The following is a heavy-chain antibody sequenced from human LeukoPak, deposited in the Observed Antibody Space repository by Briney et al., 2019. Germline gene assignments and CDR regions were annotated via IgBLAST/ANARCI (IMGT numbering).Heavy chain of an antibody. Sequence: PGGTLRLSCAASGFTFSSYAMSWVRQAPGKGLEWVSAISGSGGSTYYADSVKGRFTISRDNSKNTLYLQMNSLRAEDTAVYYCAKDGGIAAAGSRFDPWGQGTLVTVSS. V-gene: IGHV3-23*01. D-gene: IGHD6-13*01. CDR2: ISGSGGST. CDR1: GFTFSSYA. CDR3: AKDGGIAAAGSRFDP. J-gene: IGHJ5*02.